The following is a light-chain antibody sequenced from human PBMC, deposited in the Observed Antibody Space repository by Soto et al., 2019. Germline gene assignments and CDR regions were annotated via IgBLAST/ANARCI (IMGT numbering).Light chain of an antibody. J-gene: IGLJ2*01. Sequence: QSVLTQPASVSGSPGQSITISCTGTSSDVGSYNLVSWYQQHPGKAPKLMIYEGSKRPSGVSNRFSGSKSGNTASLTISGLQAEDGADYYCCSYAGSSTFGVVFGGGTKVTVL. CDR1: SSDVGSYNL. CDR3: CSYAGSSTFGVV. V-gene: IGLV2-23*03. CDR2: EGS.